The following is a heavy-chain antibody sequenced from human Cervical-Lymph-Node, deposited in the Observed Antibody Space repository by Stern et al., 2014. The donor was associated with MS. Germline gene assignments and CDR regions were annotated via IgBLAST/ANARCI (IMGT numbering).Heavy chain of an antibody. CDR2: IYPGDSES. CDR3: ARGRGIAFRPDD. V-gene: IGHV5-51*03. J-gene: IGHJ4*02. CDR1: AFSLTNTW. D-gene: IGHD3-3*02. Sequence: EVQLVESGAEVKKPGNSLKISCKGSAFSLTNTWIGWVRQMPGKGLDWMGCIYPGDSESRYSPSFEGQLTISADKSIISAYLQWSSLKASDTAMYYCARGRGIAFRPDDWGQGTLVTVSS.